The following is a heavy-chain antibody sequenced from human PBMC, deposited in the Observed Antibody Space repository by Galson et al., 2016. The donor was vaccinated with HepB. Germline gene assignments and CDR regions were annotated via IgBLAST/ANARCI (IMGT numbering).Heavy chain of an antibody. V-gene: IGHV3-30*18. D-gene: IGHD6-19*01. CDR2: TSHDGSNE. CDR1: GLIFSNHA. Sequence: SLRLSCAASGLIFSNHAMHWVRQAPGQGLEWVAVTSHDGSNEYYADSVKGRFAISRDNPKNALYLQMNSLTAGYTAVYYCAKGGPGIAVPADLWGQGSLVTVSS. CDR3: AKGGPGIAVPADL. J-gene: IGHJ5*02.